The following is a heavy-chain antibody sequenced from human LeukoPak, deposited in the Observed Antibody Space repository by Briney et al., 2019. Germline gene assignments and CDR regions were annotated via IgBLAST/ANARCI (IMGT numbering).Heavy chain of an antibody. D-gene: IGHD3-10*01. J-gene: IGHJ6*02. Sequence: GGSLRLSCAVSGFTFSRHWMSWVRQAPGKGLELLANIKQDGSEKYYVYSVWCRFTISRDNAKTSLYLQMDSLRAEDTAVYYCARSYYGSGTSYGMDVWGQGTTVTVSS. CDR2: IKQDGSEK. CDR1: GFTFSRHW. V-gene: IGHV3-7*01. CDR3: ARSYYGSGTSYGMDV.